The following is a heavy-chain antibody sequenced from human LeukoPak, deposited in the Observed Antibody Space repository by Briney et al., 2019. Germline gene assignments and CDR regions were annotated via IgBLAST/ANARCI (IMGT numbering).Heavy chain of an antibody. Sequence: NPSETLSLTCAVYGGSFSGYYWSWIRQPPGKGLEWIGEINHSGSTNYNPSLKSRVTISVGASKNLFALKLSSVTAADTAVYYCARDRYCSGGSCYLGWFDPWGQGTLVTVSS. D-gene: IGHD2-15*01. CDR2: INHSGST. CDR3: ARDRYCSGGSCYLGWFDP. J-gene: IGHJ5*02. CDR1: GGSFSGYY. V-gene: IGHV4-34*01.